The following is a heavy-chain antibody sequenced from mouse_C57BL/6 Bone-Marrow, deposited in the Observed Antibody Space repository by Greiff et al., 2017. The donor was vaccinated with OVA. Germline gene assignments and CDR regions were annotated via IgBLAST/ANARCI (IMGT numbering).Heavy chain of an antibody. CDR1: GFTFTDYY. D-gene: IGHD1-1*01. Sequence: EVKLVESGGGLVQPGGSLSLSCAASGFTFTDYYMSWVRQPPGKALEWLGFIRNKANGYTTEYSASVKGRFTISRDNSQSILYRQMNALRAEDSATYYCARYRLRLGYFDVWGTGTTVTVSS. J-gene: IGHJ1*03. V-gene: IGHV7-3*01. CDR2: IRNKANGYTT. CDR3: ARYRLRLGYFDV.